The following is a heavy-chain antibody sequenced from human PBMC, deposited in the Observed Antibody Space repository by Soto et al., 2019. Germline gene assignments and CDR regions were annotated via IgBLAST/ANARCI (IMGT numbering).Heavy chain of an antibody. CDR3: ARDVYYDILTRPYVYYYYYGMDV. J-gene: IGHJ6*02. Sequence: SVKVSCKASGGTFSSYAISWVRQAPGQGLEWMGGIIPIFGTANYAQKFQGRVTITADESTSTAYMELSSLRSEDTAVYYCARDVYYDILTRPYVYYYYYGMDVWGQGTTVTVSS. D-gene: IGHD3-9*01. V-gene: IGHV1-69*13. CDR2: IIPIFGTA. CDR1: GGTFSSYA.